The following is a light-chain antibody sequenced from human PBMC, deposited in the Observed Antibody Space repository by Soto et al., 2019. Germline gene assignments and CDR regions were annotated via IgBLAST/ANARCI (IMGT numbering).Light chain of an antibody. V-gene: IGKV1-39*01. CDR1: QSISDF. Sequence: DIQMTQSPYSLSASVGDRVTITCRASQSISDFLNWYQQKPGKAPKLLIYAASTLQSGVPSRFSGSGSGTDFTLTISCLQSEDFATYYCQQYYSYLRTFGQGTKVDIK. J-gene: IGKJ1*01. CDR2: AAS. CDR3: QQYYSYLRT.